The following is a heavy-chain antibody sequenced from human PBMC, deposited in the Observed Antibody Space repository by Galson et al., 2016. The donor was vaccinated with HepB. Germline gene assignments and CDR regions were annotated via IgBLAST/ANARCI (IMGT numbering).Heavy chain of an antibody. D-gene: IGHD3-10*01. V-gene: IGHV4-59*01. CDR2: INNSGST. CDR1: GGFIHGYY. J-gene: IGHJ5*02. Sequence: SETLSLTCSVSGGFIHGYYWSWIRQPPGKRPECIGYINNSGSTNSNPSLKSRVTMSVDTSKNQFSLKLNSVTPADTAVYYCARGGSLIRGVMPRWFDPWGRGIQVTVSS. CDR3: ARGGSLIRGVMPRWFDP.